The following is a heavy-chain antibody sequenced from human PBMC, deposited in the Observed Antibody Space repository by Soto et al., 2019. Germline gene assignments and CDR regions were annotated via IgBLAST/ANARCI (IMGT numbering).Heavy chain of an antibody. CDR2: IVPSDSYT. CDR1: WYSFTNYL. CDR3: ARLEVRRASYFDY. V-gene: IGHV5-10-1*01. D-gene: IGHD3-10*01. J-gene: IGHJ4*02. Sequence: GGSPKISRKGSWYSFTNYLISWGGQTPGKGLEWMGRIVPSDSYTNYSPSFQGHVTISADKSISTAYLQWSSLKASDTAMYYCARLEVRRASYFDYWGQGTLVTVSS.